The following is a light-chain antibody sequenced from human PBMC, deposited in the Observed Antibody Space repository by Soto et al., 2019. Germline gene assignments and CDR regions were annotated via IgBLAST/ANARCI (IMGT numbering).Light chain of an antibody. Sequence: SVLTQPRSVSGSPGQSVTISCTGTSSDVGRYDYVSWYQQHPGKAPKLIIYDVTERPAGVPDRFSGSKSGNTASLTISGLQAEDEADYSCCSFAGSFSDVFGGGTKVTVL. CDR3: CSFAGSFSDV. J-gene: IGLJ1*01. CDR2: DVT. V-gene: IGLV2-11*01. CDR1: SSDVGRYDY.